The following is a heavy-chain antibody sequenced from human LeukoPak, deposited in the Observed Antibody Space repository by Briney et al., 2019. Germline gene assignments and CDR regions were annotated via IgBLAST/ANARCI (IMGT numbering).Heavy chain of an antibody. J-gene: IGHJ3*02. CDR1: GGTFSSYA. V-gene: IGHV1-69*05. CDR2: IIPIFGTA. Sequence: GASVKVSCKASGGTFSSYAISWVRQAPGQGLEWMGRIIPIFGTANYAQKFQGRVTITTDESTSTAYMELRSLRSEDTAVYYCARDPSPIAVAVAFDIWGQGTMVTVSS. CDR3: ARDPSPIAVAVAFDI. D-gene: IGHD6-19*01.